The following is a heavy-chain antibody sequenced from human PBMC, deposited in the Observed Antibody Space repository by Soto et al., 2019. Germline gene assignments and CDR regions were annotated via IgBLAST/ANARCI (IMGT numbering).Heavy chain of an antibody. D-gene: IGHD1-1*01. V-gene: IGHV3-74*01. Sequence: EVQLVESGGGLVQPGGSLRLSCAASGFTFSSYWMHWVPQAPGKGLVWVSRISSDGSTTSYADSVKGRFTISRDNAKNTLYLQMNSLRAEDTAVYYCARDRNPYYFDSWGQGTLVTVSS. CDR2: ISSDGSTT. J-gene: IGHJ4*02. CDR1: GFTFSSYW. CDR3: ARDRNPYYFDS.